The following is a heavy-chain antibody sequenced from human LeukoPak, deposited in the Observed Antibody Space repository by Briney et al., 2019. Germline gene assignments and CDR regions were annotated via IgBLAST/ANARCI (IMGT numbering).Heavy chain of an antibody. CDR3: TRDPVALDY. V-gene: IGHV3-48*02. J-gene: IGHJ4*02. Sequence: GGSLRLSCAASGFTFNSYSMNWVRQAPGKGLEWVAYIRSSGSTIYYADSVKGRFTISRDTAKNSLYLQMNSLRDEDTAVYYCTRDPVALDYWGQGTLVTVSS. CDR2: IRSSGSTI. CDR1: GFTFNSYS.